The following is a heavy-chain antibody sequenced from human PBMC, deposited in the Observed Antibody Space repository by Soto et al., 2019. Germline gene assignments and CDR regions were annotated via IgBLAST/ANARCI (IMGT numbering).Heavy chain of an antibody. CDR1: GGDISTYY. CDR3: ARGQRFSDWFDP. Sequence: QVLLQESGPGLVKPSETLSLTCTVSGGDISTYYWTWIRQPAGKGLEWIGRIYSSGSTKYNPSLKSRVTMSLDTSKNQFSLRLSSVTAADTAVYYCARGQRFSDWFDPWGQGTLVTVSS. V-gene: IGHV4-4*07. CDR2: IYSSGST. J-gene: IGHJ5*02. D-gene: IGHD3-3*01.